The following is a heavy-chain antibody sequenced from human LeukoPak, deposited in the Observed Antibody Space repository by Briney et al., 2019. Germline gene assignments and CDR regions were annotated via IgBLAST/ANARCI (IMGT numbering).Heavy chain of an antibody. D-gene: IGHD3-22*01. CDR1: GFTFSSYG. Sequence: GGSLRLSCAASGFTFSSYGMHWVRQAPGKGLEWVAVISYDGSNKYYADSVKGRFTISRDNSKNTLYLQMNSLRAEDTAVYYCARDRGYYDSSGYYYVWGQGTLVTVSS. J-gene: IGHJ4*02. CDR2: ISYDGSNK. V-gene: IGHV3-30*06. CDR3: ARDRGYYDSSGYYYV.